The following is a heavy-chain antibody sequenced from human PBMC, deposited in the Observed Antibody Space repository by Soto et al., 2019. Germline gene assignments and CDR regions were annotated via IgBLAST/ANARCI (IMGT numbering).Heavy chain of an antibody. Sequence: PSETLSLTCAVYGGSFSGYYWSWIRQPPGKGLEWIGEINHSGSTNYNPSLKSRVTISVDTSKNQFSLKLSSVTAADTAVYYCASPPLRFLHDVFDIGGKGTMVTVS. CDR3: ASPPLRFLHDVFDI. D-gene: IGHD2-21*01. CDR2: INHSGST. CDR1: GGSFSGYY. J-gene: IGHJ3*02. V-gene: IGHV4-34*01.